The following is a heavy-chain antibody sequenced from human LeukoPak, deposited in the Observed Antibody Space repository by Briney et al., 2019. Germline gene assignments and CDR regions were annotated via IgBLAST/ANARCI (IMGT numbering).Heavy chain of an antibody. CDR3: ARAGGVDYYGSGSYVFDY. V-gene: IGHV1-2*02. D-gene: IGHD3-10*01. J-gene: IGHJ4*02. CDR1: AYTFTGYY. CDR2: INPNSGDT. Sequence: ASVKVSCKASAYTFTGYYMHWVRQAPGQGLEWMGWINPNSGDTNYAQKFQGRVTMTSDTSISTTYMDLSRLSPDDTAVYYCARAGGVDYYGSGSYVFDYWGQGTLVTVSS.